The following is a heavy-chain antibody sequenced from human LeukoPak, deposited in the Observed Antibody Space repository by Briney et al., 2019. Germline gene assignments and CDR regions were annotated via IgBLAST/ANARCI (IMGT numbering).Heavy chain of an antibody. Sequence: AGGSLRLSCAGSGFTFSIYSMHWVRQAPGRGLEYVSAINPNGGSTYYANSVKGRFTISRDNSKNTLYLQMGSLRAEDMAMYYCAARTGDRYYYYYMDVWGKGTTVTSSS. CDR2: INPNGGST. CDR3: AARTGDRYYYYYMDV. J-gene: IGHJ6*03. CDR1: GFTFSIYS. D-gene: IGHD7-27*01. V-gene: IGHV3-64*01.